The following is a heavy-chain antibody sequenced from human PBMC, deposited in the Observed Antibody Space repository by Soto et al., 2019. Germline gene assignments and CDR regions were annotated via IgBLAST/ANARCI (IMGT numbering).Heavy chain of an antibody. J-gene: IGHJ4*02. CDR3: ARQPESTSYFDY. CDR1: GGSISSYY. V-gene: IGHV4-59*08. CDR2: IYYSGST. Sequence: SETLSLTCTVSGGSISSYYWSWIRQPPGKGLEWIGYIYYSGSTSYNPSLRSRVTISVDTSKNQFSLKLSSATAADRAVYYCARQPESTSYFDYWGQGILVTVSS. D-gene: IGHD2-2*01.